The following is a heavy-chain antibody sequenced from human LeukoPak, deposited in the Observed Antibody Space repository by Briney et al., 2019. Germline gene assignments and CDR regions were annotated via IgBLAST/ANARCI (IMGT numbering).Heavy chain of an antibody. CDR2: IIPIFGTA. V-gene: IGHV1-69*05. CDR3: ARDKFKGREGVLWFGEFPPNWFDP. CDR1: GYTFTSYG. Sequence: SVKVSCKASGYTFTSYGISWVRQAPGQGLEWMGRIIPIFGTANYAQRFQGRVTITTDESTSTAYMELSSLRSEDTAVYYCARDKFKGREGVLWFGEFPPNWFDPWGQGTLVTVSS. J-gene: IGHJ5*02. D-gene: IGHD3-10*01.